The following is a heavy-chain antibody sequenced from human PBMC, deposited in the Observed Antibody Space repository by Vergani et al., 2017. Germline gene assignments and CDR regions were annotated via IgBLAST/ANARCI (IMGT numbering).Heavy chain of an antibody. D-gene: IGHD5-12*01. CDR2: IYHSGGA. CDR3: ARNGGLVVAENYFDC. CDR1: GGSITSSRYY. V-gene: IGHV4-39*01. J-gene: IGHJ4*02. Sequence: QLHLQESGPGLVKPSETLSLTCTVSGGSITSSRYYWGWIRQPPGKGLEWIGNIYHSGGAYYNPSLKGRVTISVDTSKNQFSLEVTSVTAADTAVYYCARNGGLVVAENYFDCWGQGTLVTVSS.